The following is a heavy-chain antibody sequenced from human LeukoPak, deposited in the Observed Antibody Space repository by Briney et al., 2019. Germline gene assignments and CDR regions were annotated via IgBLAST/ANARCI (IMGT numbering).Heavy chain of an antibody. V-gene: IGHV3-15*01. Sequence: GGSLRLSCAASGFTFSNARMSWVRQAPGKGLEWLGRIKSKTDGGTTDYTAPVKGRFTFSRDDSKNTLYLQMNSLKTEDTAVYYCTTGPFDYYGSASYLANGMDVWGQGTTVTVSS. CDR1: GFTFSNAR. CDR2: IKSKTDGGTT. J-gene: IGHJ6*02. CDR3: TTGPFDYYGSASYLANGMDV. D-gene: IGHD3-10*01.